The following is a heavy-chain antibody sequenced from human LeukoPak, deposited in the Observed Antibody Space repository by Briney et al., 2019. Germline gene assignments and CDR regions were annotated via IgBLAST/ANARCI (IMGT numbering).Heavy chain of an antibody. D-gene: IGHD2-2*01. Sequence: SQTLSLTCALSGDSVSSNSAAWNWIRQSPSRGLEWLGRTYYRSKWYNDYALSVKSRITINPDTSKNQFSLQLNSVTPEDTAVYYCARSVGTVVVPAAMTYGMDVWGQGTTVTV. J-gene: IGHJ6*02. V-gene: IGHV6-1*01. CDR1: GDSVSSNSAA. CDR3: ARSVGTVVVPAAMTYGMDV. CDR2: TYYRSKWYN.